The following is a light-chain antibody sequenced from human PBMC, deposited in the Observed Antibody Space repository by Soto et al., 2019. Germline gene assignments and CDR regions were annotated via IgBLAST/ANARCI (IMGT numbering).Light chain of an antibody. CDR3: QQYNSYSLWT. CDR2: DAS. V-gene: IGKV1-5*01. J-gene: IGKJ1*01. Sequence: DIQRTQSPSTLAAAVGDRVSITCRASQSISSWLAWYQQKPGKAPKLLIYDASSLESGAPSRFSGSGSGTEFTLTISSLQPDYFATYYCQQYNSYSLWTFGQGTMLDI. CDR1: QSISSW.